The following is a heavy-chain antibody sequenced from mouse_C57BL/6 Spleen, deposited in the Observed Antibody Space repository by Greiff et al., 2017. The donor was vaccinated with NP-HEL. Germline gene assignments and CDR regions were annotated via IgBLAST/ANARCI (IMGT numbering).Heavy chain of an antibody. D-gene: IGHD1-1*01. CDR3: ARNHGSSSWFAY. V-gene: IGHV1-39*01. CDR2: INPNYGTT. J-gene: IGHJ3*01. Sequence: VHVKQSGPELVKPGASVKISCKASGYSFTDYNMNWVKQSNGKSLEWIGVINPNYGTTSYNQKFKGKATLTVDQSSSTAYMQLNSLTSEDSAVYYCARNHGSSSWFAYWGQGTLVTVSA. CDR1: GYSFTDYN.